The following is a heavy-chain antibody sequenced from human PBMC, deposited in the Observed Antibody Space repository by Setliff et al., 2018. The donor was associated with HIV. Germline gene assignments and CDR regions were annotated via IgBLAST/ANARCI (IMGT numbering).Heavy chain of an antibody. V-gene: IGHV3-23*01. Sequence: PGGSLRLSCVVSGLTFSTSAMSWVRQGPGKGLHWVAGISRSGVSTHYADPVKGRFSISRDNSKNTLLLQMNSLRAEDTALYYCVKGGDYNRRGFFDSWGLGTLVT. CDR3: VKGGDYNRRGFFDS. CDR1: GLTFSTSA. D-gene: IGHD4-4*01. J-gene: IGHJ4*02. CDR2: ISRSGVST.